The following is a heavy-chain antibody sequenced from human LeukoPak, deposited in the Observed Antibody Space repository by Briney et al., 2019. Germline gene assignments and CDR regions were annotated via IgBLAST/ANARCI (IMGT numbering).Heavy chain of an antibody. Sequence: SETLSLTCAVYGGSFSGHYWSWIRQPPGKGLEWIGEINHSGSTNYNPSLKSRVIISVDTSKNQFSLKLSSVTAADTAVYYCARGSQYYYDITGYYSHDYWGQGTLVTVSS. CDR3: ARGSQYYYDITGYYSHDY. V-gene: IGHV4-34*01. D-gene: IGHD3-22*01. J-gene: IGHJ4*02. CDR2: INHSGST. CDR1: GGSFSGHY.